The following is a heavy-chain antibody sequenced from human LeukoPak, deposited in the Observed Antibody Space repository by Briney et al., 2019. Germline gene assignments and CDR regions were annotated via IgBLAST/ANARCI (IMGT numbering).Heavy chain of an antibody. CDR1: GYMFTNYY. CDR3: ARVPLGGSQLYSFDY. V-gene: IGHV1-46*01. CDR2: INPSGGST. J-gene: IGHJ4*02. D-gene: IGHD1-26*01. Sequence: ASVKVSCKASGYMFTNYYIHWARQAPGQGLEWMGVINPSGGSTSYAEKFQGRVTMTRDTSTSTVYVELSSLRSDDTAVYYCARVPLGGSQLYSFDYWGQGTLVTVSS.